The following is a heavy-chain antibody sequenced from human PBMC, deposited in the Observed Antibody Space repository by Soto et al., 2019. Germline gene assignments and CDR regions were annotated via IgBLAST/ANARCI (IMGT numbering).Heavy chain of an antibody. CDR3: ARPGLPMVVTPAFGY. CDR1: GGSISNHY. D-gene: IGHD4-4*01. J-gene: IGHJ4*02. CDR2: IYNIVDT. Sequence: SETLSLTCKVSGGSISNHYWSWIRQPPGKGLEWIGYIYNIVDTNYNPSLKSRVTISVDTSKNQISLTLTSVTAADTAVYYCARPGLPMVVTPAFGYWGLGTLVTVSS. V-gene: IGHV4-59*11.